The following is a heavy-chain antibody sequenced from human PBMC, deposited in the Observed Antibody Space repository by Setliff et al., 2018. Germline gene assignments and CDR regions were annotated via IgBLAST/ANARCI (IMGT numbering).Heavy chain of an antibody. CDR3: ASGVGAPWMGGDDY. J-gene: IGHJ4*02. V-gene: IGHV4-34*01. CDR2: INHRGST. Sequence: ASETLSLTCAAYGGTFSDYHWTWIRQSPEKGLEWIGEINHRGSTNYNPSLKSRVTISVDTSKNQFSLKLRSVTAADTAVYYCASGVGAPWMGGDDYWGQGTLVTVSS. CDR1: GGTFSDYH. D-gene: IGHD3-16*01.